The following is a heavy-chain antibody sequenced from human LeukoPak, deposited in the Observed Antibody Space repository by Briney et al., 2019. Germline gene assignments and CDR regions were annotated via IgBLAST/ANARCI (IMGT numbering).Heavy chain of an antibody. CDR3: ARTPDNGIVGATMDWFDP. CDR1: GGSIGSSSYY. Sequence: SETLSLTCTVSGGSIGSSSYYWGWIRQPPGKGLEWIGSIYYSGSTYYNPSLKSRVTISVDTSKNQSSLKLSSVTAADTAVYYCARTPDNGIVGATMDWFDPWGQGTLVTVSS. D-gene: IGHD1-26*01. J-gene: IGHJ5*02. V-gene: IGHV4-39*01. CDR2: IYYSGST.